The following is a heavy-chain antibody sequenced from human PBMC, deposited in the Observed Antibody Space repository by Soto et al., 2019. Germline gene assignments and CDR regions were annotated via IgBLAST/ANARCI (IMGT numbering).Heavy chain of an antibody. D-gene: IGHD3-3*01. CDR2: IKQDGSEK. V-gene: IGHV3-7*05. J-gene: IGHJ4*02. CDR3: ARDSYYDFWSGYPRGDY. Sequence: EVQLVESGGGLVQPGGSLRLSCAASGFTFSSYWMSWVRQAPGKGLEWVANIKQDGSEKYYVDSVKGRFTISRDNAKNSLYLQMNSLRAEDTAVYYCARDSYYDFWSGYPRGDYWGQGTLVTVSS. CDR1: GFTFSSYW.